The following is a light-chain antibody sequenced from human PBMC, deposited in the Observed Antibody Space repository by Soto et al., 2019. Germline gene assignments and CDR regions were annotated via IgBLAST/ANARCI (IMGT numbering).Light chain of an antibody. V-gene: IGLV3-21*02. CDR3: RSFSRSTAPV. CDR2: DDS. J-gene: IGLJ1*01. Sequence: SYELTQPPSVSVAPGQTARITCGGKNIGSKSVHWYQQKSGQAHVLVVYDDSDRPSGIPERFSGSNSGNTATLTISRVEAGDEDDFYCRSFSRSTAPVFGTGTKGTDL. CDR1: NIGSKS.